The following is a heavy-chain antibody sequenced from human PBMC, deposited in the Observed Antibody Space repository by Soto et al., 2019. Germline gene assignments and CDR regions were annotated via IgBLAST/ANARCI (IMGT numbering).Heavy chain of an antibody. J-gene: IGHJ5*02. Sequence: SETLSLTCAVYGGSFSGYYWSWIRQPPGKGLEWIGEINHSGSTNYNPSLKSRVTISVDTSKNQFSLKLSSVTAADTAVYYCARGGPPSSWRRGNWFDPWGQGTLVTVSS. CDR3: ARGGPPSSWRRGNWFDP. V-gene: IGHV4-34*01. CDR1: GGSFSGYY. CDR2: INHSGST. D-gene: IGHD6-13*01.